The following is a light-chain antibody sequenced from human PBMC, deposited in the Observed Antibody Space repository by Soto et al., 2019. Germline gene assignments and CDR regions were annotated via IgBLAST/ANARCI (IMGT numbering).Light chain of an antibody. CDR1: SSDIGNYAL. CDR2: EVN. Sequence: QSVLTQPASVSRAPGQSITIACTGTSSDIGNYALVSWYLQHPGKAPKLIVYEVNKRPSGISNRFFGSKSGNTASLTISGLQAEDEADYYCCSYAGSGTYILFGGGTKVTAL. J-gene: IGLJ2*01. V-gene: IGLV2-23*02. CDR3: CSYAGSGTYIL.